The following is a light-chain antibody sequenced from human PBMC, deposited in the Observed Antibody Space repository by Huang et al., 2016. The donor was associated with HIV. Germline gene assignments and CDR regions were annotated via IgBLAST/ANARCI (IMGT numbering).Light chain of an antibody. V-gene: IGKV3-20*01. Sequence: VLTQSPASLSLSLGDRVTVSCRASQRVALGYLAWYQHKPGQSPRLLVYGTSTRASGVPSRFSGSGSGRDFTLTISRLEPEDFGVYYCHQYGSSMATFGQGTKVDI. CDR2: GTS. J-gene: IGKJ1*01. CDR3: HQYGSSMAT. CDR1: QRVALGY.